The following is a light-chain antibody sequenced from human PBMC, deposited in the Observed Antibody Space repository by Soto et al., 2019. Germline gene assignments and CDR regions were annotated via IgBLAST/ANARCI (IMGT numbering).Light chain of an antibody. J-gene: IGKJ1*01. CDR3: QQRSNWPPWT. V-gene: IGKV3-11*01. CDR1: QSVSSY. CDR2: DAS. Sequence: EIVLTQSPATLSLSPGERATLSCRASQSVSSYLAWYQQKPGQAPRLLIYDASTRATGIPARFSGSGSGTDFTLTISSREPEDFAFYYCQQRSNWPPWTFGQGTKVEIK.